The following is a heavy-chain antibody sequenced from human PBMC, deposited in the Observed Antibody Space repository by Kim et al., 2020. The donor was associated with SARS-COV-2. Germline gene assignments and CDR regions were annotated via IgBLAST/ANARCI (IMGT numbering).Heavy chain of an antibody. Sequence: GGSLRLSCAASGITISGYWMHWVRQPPGKGLMWVARIRGDGSNTTYADSVKGRFTISRDNAKNTLYPQMNNLKAEDTAVYYCALSDWFDPWGQGILVTVS. CDR2: IRGDGSNT. V-gene: IGHV3-74*01. J-gene: IGHJ5*02. CDR3: ALSDWFDP. CDR1: GITISGYW.